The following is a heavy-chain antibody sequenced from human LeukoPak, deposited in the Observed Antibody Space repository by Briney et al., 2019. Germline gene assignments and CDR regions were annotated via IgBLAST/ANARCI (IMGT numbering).Heavy chain of an antibody. CDR2: IRSDGTSK. CDR1: GFTFSSYG. Sequence: GGSLRLSCSASGFTFSSYGIHWVRQAPGKGLEWVTFIRSDGTSKFYADSVKGRFTISRDNSKNTLYLQMNSLRADDTAVYYCAKGHSSTYVIDYWGQGTLVTISS. D-gene: IGHD2-2*01. CDR3: AKGHSSTYVIDY. J-gene: IGHJ4*02. V-gene: IGHV3-30*02.